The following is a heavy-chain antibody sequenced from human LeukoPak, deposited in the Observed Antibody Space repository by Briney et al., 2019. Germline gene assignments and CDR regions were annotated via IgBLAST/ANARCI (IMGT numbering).Heavy chain of an antibody. CDR3: ARDGDIVVVPAANRFDY. Sequence: GGSLRLSCAASGFTFSSYGMHWVRQAPGKGLEWVAVISYDGSNKYYADSVKGRFTISRDNSKNTLYLQMNSLRAEDTAVYYCARDGDIVVVPAANRFDYWGQGTLVTVSS. V-gene: IGHV3-30*03. CDR2: ISYDGSNK. CDR1: GFTFSSYG. D-gene: IGHD2-2*01. J-gene: IGHJ4*02.